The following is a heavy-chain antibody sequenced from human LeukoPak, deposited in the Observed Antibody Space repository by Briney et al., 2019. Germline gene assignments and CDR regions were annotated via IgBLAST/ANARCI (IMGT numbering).Heavy chain of an antibody. CDR2: ISGSGDST. Sequence: GESLRLPCAASGFTFSSYAMNWVRQAPGKGLEWVSGISGSGDSTYYADPVKGRFTLSRDSSKNTVYLQMSSLRAEDTAIYYCAKHQAMATVDPFDYWGQGTLVTVSS. CDR1: GFTFSSYA. V-gene: IGHV3-23*01. J-gene: IGHJ4*02. CDR3: AKHQAMATVDPFDY. D-gene: IGHD5-24*01.